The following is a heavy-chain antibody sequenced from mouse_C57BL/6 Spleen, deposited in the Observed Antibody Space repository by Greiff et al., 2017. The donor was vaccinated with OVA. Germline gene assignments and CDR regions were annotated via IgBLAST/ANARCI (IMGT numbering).Heavy chain of an antibody. J-gene: IGHJ1*03. CDR2: IDPETGGT. CDR1: GYTFTDYE. CDR3: TLYDGYYDWYFDV. D-gene: IGHD2-3*01. Sequence: VQLQQSGAELVRPGASVTLSCKASGYTFTDYEMHWVKQTPVHGLDWIGAIDPETGGTAYNQKFKGKAILTADKSSSTAYMELRSLTSEDSAVYYCTLYDGYYDWYFDVWGTGTTVTVSS. V-gene: IGHV1-15*01.